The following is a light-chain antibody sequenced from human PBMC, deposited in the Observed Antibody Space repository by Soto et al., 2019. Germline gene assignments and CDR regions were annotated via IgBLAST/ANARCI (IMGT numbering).Light chain of an antibody. J-gene: IGKJ3*01. CDR2: DAS. CDR3: QKYNSAPLT. Sequence: DIPMTQSPSTLSASVGDRITITCRASQSINTWLAWYRQRPGEAPQLLIYDASTLPMGVPSRFSGSGSGTEFTLTISSLQPEDVATYYCQKYNSAPLTFGPGTKVDIK. CDR1: QSINTW. V-gene: IGKV1-5*01.